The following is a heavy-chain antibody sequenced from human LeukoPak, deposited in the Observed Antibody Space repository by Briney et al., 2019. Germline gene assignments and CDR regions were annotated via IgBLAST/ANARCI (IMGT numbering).Heavy chain of an antibody. V-gene: IGHV1-69*13. CDR2: IIPIFGTA. Sequence: SVKVSCKASGGTFSSYAISWVRQDPGQGLEWMGGIIPIFGTANYAQKFQGRVTITADESTSTACMELSSLRSEDTAVYYCARAARRDSSGYYWGSFDYWGQGTLVTVSS. CDR1: GGTFSSYA. CDR3: ARAARRDSSGYYWGSFDY. J-gene: IGHJ4*02. D-gene: IGHD3-22*01.